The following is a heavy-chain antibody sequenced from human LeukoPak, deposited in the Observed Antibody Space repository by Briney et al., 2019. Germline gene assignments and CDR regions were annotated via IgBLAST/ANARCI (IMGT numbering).Heavy chain of an antibody. CDR3: ARDGLAAAVDY. J-gene: IGHJ4*02. V-gene: IGHV1-18*01. Sequence: ASVKVSCKASGYIFTSYSISWVRQAPGQGLEWMGWISVYNGDTNYAQKVQGRVTMTADTSTTTAYLELRSLRSDDTAVYYCARDGLAAAVDYWGQGTLVSVSS. CDR1: GYIFTSYS. CDR2: ISVYNGDT. D-gene: IGHD2-15*01.